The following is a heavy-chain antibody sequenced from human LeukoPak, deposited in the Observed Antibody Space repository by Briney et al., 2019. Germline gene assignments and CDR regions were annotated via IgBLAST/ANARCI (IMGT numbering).Heavy chain of an antibody. V-gene: IGHV4-39*07. D-gene: IGHD5/OR15-5a*01. CDR2: ISHGGST. CDR1: SDSITSSSYY. J-gene: IGHJ4*02. Sequence: PSETLSLTCTVYSDSITSSSYYWGWIRQPPGKGLEWIGTISHGGSTYYNPSLKSRVSIAGDTSKTQFSLTLSSVTAADTAVYYCLNFIASTIMNYWGQGALVILSS. CDR3: LNFIASTIMNY.